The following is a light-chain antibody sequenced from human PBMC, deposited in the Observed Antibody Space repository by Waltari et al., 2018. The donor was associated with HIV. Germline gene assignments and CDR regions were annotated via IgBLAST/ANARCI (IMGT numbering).Light chain of an antibody. CDR2: DVS. Sequence: QSAQTQPASVSGSPGQSLAISCTGTSRDVGGYNYVSWYQQHPGKVPKLMIFDVSNRPSGVSHRFSGSKSGNTASLTISGLQAEDEADYYCSSYTSSSTYVFGTGTKVTVL. CDR1: SRDVGGYNY. J-gene: IGLJ1*01. V-gene: IGLV2-14*03. CDR3: SSYTSSSTYV.